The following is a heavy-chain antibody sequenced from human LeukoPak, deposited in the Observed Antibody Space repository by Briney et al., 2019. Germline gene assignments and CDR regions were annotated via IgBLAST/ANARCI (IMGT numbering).Heavy chain of an antibody. CDR3: ARRKQQLVLKLYYYYYMDV. J-gene: IGHJ6*03. D-gene: IGHD6-13*01. Sequence: PSETLSLTCTVSGVSINSDGSYWSWIRQHPGKGLEWIGYIYYTGSTYYNPSLKSRVTISVDRSKNQFSLKLSSVTAADTAVYYCARRKQQLVLKLYYYYYMDVWGKGTTVTVSS. V-gene: IGHV4-31*03. CDR2: IYYTGST. CDR1: GVSINSDGSY.